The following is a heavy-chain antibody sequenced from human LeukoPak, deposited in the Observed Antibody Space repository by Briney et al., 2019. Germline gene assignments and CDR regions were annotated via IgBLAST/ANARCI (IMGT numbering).Heavy chain of an antibody. CDR3: ARVPDQSYYYDSSGTFDY. D-gene: IGHD3-22*01. J-gene: IGHJ4*02. CDR2: ISYDGSNK. V-gene: IGHV3-30-3*01. Sequence: GGSLRLSCAASGFTFSSYAMHWVRRAPGKGLEWVAVISYDGSNKYYADSVKGRFTISRDNSKNTLYLQMNSLRAEDTAVYYCARVPDQSYYYDSSGTFDYWGQGTLVTVSS. CDR1: GFTFSSYA.